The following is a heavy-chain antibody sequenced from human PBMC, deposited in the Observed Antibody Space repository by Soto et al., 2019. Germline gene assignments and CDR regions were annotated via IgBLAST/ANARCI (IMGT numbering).Heavy chain of an antibody. J-gene: IGHJ4*02. V-gene: IGHV4-4*07. CDR1: GGSISSYY. Sequence: SETLTLTCTVSGGSISSYYWSWIRQPAGKGLEWIGRIYTSGSTNYNPSLKSRVTMSVDTSKNQFSLKLSSVTAADTAVYYCARDFVVAGIRNYFDYWGQGTLVTVSS. CDR2: IYTSGST. CDR3: ARDFVVAGIRNYFDY. D-gene: IGHD6-19*01.